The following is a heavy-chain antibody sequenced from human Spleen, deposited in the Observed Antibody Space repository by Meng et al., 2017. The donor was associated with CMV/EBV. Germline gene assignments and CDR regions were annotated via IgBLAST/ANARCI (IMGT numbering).Heavy chain of an antibody. CDR3: ASTHYYDSSGYPFEFDP. Sequence: FTFSSYSMNWVRQAPGKGLEWVSSISSSSSYIYYADSVKGRFTISRDNAKNSLYLQMNSLRAEDTAVYYCASTHYYDSSGYPFEFDPWGQGTLVTVSS. D-gene: IGHD3-22*01. CDR2: ISSSSSYI. V-gene: IGHV3-21*01. CDR1: FTFSSYS. J-gene: IGHJ5*02.